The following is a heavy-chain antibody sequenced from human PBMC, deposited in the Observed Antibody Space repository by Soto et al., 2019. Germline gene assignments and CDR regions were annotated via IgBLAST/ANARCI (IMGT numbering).Heavy chain of an antibody. CDR3: ARRSSSWYFDY. J-gene: IGHJ4*02. D-gene: IGHD6-13*01. V-gene: IGHV3-23*01. Sequence: DYADSVKGRFTISRDNSKNTLNLRMNSLRAEDTAVYYCARRSSSWYFDYWGQGTLVTVSS.